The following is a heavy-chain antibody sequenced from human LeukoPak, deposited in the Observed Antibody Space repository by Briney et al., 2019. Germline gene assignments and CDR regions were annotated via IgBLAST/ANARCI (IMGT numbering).Heavy chain of an antibody. J-gene: IGHJ4*02. CDR2: ISGNGDNT. D-gene: IGHD6-19*01. Sequence: GGSLRLSCASSGFTFSTYAISWVRQAPGKGLEWVSGISGNGDNTYYADSVKGRFTIYRDNSKSRLSLQMNSLRAEDTAVYYCAKTLSSGWSGKYYFDYWGQGTLVSVSS. CDR3: AKTLSSGWSGKYYFDY. CDR1: GFTFSTYA. V-gene: IGHV3-23*01.